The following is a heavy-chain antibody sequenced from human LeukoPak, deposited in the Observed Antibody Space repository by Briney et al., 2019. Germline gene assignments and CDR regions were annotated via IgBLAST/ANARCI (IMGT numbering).Heavy chain of an antibody. CDR2: INHSGST. D-gene: IGHD6-6*01. V-gene: IGHV4-34*01. J-gene: IGHJ4*02. Sequence: SETLSLTCAVYGGSFSSYYWSWIRQPPGKGLEWIGEINHSGSTNYNPSLKSRVTISVDTSKNQFSLKLSSVTAADTAVYYCARTARFGSSSAYWGQGTLVTVSS. CDR3: ARTARFGSSSAY. CDR1: GGSFSSYY.